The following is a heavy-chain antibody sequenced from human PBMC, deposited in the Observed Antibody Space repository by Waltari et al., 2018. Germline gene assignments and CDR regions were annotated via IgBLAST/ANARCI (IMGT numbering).Heavy chain of an antibody. CDR2: IWYDGSNK. Sequence: QVQLVESGGGVVQPGRSLRLSCAASGFTFSSYGMHWVRQAPGKGLEWVAVIWYDGSNKYYADSVKGRFTISRDNSKNTLYLQMNSLRAEDTAVYYCARDQYYYDSSGYPDAFDIWGQGTMVTVSS. J-gene: IGHJ3*02. CDR1: GFTFSSYG. CDR3: ARDQYYYDSSGYPDAFDI. V-gene: IGHV3-33*01. D-gene: IGHD3-22*01.